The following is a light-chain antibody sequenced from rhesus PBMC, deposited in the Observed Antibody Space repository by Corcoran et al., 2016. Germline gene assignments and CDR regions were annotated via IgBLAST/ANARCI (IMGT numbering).Light chain of an antibody. Sequence: DIQLTQSPSSLSASVGDRVPITCRASQGISSYLAWYQQKSGKAPKPLFYDVLNLQSGGPSRFSGSGSGTDFTLTIISLHPEDFASYYCQQRNSYPPTFGQGTKLEIK. V-gene: IGKV1-38*01. J-gene: IGKJ1*01. CDR3: QQRNSYPPT. CDR1: QGISSY. CDR2: DVL.